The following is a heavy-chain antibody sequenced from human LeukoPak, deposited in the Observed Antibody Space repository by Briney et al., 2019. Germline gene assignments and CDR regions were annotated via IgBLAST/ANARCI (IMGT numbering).Heavy chain of an antibody. CDR2: IYHSGST. D-gene: IGHD4-11*01. J-gene: IGHJ6*03. CDR3: ARSTTLNYYYYCMDV. V-gene: IGHV4-38-2*02. Sequence: SETLSLTCTVSGYSISSGYYWGWIRQPPGKGLEWIGSIYHSGSTYYNPSLKSRVTISVDTSKNQFSLKLSSVTAADTAVYCCARSTTLNYYYYCMDVWGKGTTVTVSS. CDR1: GYSISSGYY.